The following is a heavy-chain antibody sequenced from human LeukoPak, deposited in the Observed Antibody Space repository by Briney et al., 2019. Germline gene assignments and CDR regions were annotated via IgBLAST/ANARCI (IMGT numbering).Heavy chain of an antibody. V-gene: IGHV3-23*01. CDR2: ISGSGGST. CDR3: AKESYSSSWYMGGAFDI. CDR1: GFTFSSYA. J-gene: IGHJ3*02. Sequence: GGSLRLSCAASGFTFSSYAMSWVRQAPGKGLEWVSAISGSGGSTYYADSVKGRFTISRDNSKNTLYLQMNSLRAEDTAVYYCAKESYSSSWYMGGAFDIWGQGTMVTVSS. D-gene: IGHD6-13*01.